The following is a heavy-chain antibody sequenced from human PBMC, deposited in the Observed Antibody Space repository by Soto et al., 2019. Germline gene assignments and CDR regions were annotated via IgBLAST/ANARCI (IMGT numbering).Heavy chain of an antibody. Sequence: ASVKVSCKGSGYPFTGYFMHWVRQAPGQGLEWMGYINHNSGATKYAPRLQGRVTLTRDPSIRTAYMDLSNLRSDDTAVYYCARGGGTLLAPPSWGRGTFVPVSS. CDR2: INHNSGAT. V-gene: IGHV1-2*02. CDR1: GYPFTGYF. J-gene: IGHJ5*02. D-gene: IGHD2-15*01. CDR3: ARGGGTLLAPPS.